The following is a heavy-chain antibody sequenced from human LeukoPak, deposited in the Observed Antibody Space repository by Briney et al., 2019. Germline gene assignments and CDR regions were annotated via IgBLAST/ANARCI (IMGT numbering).Heavy chain of an antibody. CDR3: ARVSTVTLLDV. CDR2: ISAYNGNT. J-gene: IGHJ6*04. CDR1: WYTFTNYG. V-gene: IGHV1-18*01. D-gene: IGHD4-17*01. Sequence: ASMKVSCKAAWYTFTNYGISWVRQAPGQRLEWMGWISAYNGNTNYAQKLQGRVTMTTDTSTSTAYMELRSLRSDDTAVYYCARVSTVTLLDVWGKGTTVTVSS.